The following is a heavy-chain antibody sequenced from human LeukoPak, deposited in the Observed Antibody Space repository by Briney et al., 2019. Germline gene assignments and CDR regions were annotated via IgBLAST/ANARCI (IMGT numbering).Heavy chain of an antibody. J-gene: IGHJ4*02. CDR3: ARHSTTPKARYKNVVVPAG. CDR1: GGTFSTFV. D-gene: IGHD2-2*01. CDR2: IIPELGVS. V-gene: IGHV1-69*04. Sequence: GASVKVSCKASGGTFSTFVITRVRQAPGQGLEWMGRIIPELGVSNFAHKLKGRVTITADTSTNTVHLELSRLESGDTAVYYCARHSTTPKARYKNVVVPAGGGQGTLVTVSS.